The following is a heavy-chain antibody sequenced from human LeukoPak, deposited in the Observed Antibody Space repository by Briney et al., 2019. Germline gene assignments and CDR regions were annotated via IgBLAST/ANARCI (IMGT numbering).Heavy chain of an antibody. Sequence: PSETLSLTCAVYGGSFSGYYWSWIRQPPGKGLEWIGEINHSGSTNYNPSLKSRVTISVDTSKNQFSLKLSSVTAADTAVYYCARDLSGWLLFDYWGQGTLVTVSS. CDR3: ARDLSGWLLFDY. D-gene: IGHD6-19*01. CDR1: GGSFSGYY. J-gene: IGHJ4*02. V-gene: IGHV4-34*01. CDR2: INHSGST.